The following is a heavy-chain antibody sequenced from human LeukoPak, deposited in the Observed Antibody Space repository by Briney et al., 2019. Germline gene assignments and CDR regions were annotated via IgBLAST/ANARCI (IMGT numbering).Heavy chain of an antibody. CDR2: IYTSGST. CDR1: GGSISSYY. Sequence: SETLSLTCTVSGGSISSYYWSWIRQPTGKGLEWIGRIYTSGSTNYNPSLKSRVTMSVDTSKNQFSLKLSSVTAADTAVYYCASSSSWHAFDYWGQGTLVTVSS. CDR3: ASSSSWHAFDY. V-gene: IGHV4-4*07. D-gene: IGHD6-13*01. J-gene: IGHJ4*02.